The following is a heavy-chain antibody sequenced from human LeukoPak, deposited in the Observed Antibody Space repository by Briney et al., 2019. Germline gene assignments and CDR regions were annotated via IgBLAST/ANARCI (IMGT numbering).Heavy chain of an antibody. CDR2: IKQDGSEK. J-gene: IGHJ4*02. CDR1: GFTFSSYW. V-gene: IGHV3-7*01. Sequence: GGYLRLYCAASGFTFSSYWMSWVRPAPGKGLEWVANIKQDGSEKYYVDSVKGRFTISRDNAKNSVYLQMSSLRAEDTAVYYCARDPHYWGQGTLVTVSS. CDR3: ARDPHY.